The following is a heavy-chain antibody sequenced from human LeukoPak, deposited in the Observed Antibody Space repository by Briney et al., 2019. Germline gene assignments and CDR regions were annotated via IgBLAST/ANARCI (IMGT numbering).Heavy chain of an antibody. D-gene: IGHD2-21*02. CDR3: ARGGVVTRAALNY. Sequence: SETLSLTCTVSVASMRSYYWSWIRQLPGKGLEWIGYIYHDGSTTYNPSLKSRVTISVDTSKNQFSLKLTPVTAADTAVYYCARGGVVTRAALNYWGQGTLVTVSS. CDR1: VASMRSYY. V-gene: IGHV4-59*01. CDR2: IYHDGST. J-gene: IGHJ4*02.